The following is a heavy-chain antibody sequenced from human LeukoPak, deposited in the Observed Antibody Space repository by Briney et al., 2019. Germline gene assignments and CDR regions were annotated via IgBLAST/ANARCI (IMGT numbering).Heavy chain of an antibody. CDR3: ARDGGYTGGWTYGAGDY. Sequence: GGSLRLSCAASGFTFSAYVMHWVRQAPGKGLECVAVISNDGNDKYYGDSVKGRFSISRDNSKNTLYLQMGRLRTEDTAVYYCARDGGYTGGWTYGAGDYWGQGTLVTASS. J-gene: IGHJ4*01. CDR2: ISNDGNDK. V-gene: IGHV3-30*04. D-gene: IGHD3-10*01. CDR1: GFTFSAYV.